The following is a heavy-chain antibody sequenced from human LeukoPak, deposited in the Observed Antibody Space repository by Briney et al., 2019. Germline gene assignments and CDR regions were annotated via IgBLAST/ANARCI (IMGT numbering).Heavy chain of an antibody. CDR2: INSDGSST. V-gene: IGHV3-74*01. J-gene: IGHJ4*02. CDR1: GFTFSSYW. D-gene: IGHD1-14*01. Sequence: GGSLRLSCAASGFTFSSYWTHWVRQAPGKGLVWVSRINSDGSSTSYADSVKGRFTISRDNAKNTLYLQMNSLRAEDTAVYYCARFPGFKGFDYWGQGTLVTVSS. CDR3: ARFPGFKGFDY.